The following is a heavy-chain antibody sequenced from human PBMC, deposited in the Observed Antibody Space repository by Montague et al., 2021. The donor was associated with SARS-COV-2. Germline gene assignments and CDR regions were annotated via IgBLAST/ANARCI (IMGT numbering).Heavy chain of an antibody. CDR1: GGSISSGGYY. CDR3: ARVQGIAMIVVVISAFDI. J-gene: IGHJ3*02. D-gene: IGHD3-22*01. V-gene: IGHV4-31*03. CDR2: IYYSGST. Sequence: TLSLTCTVSGGSISSGGYYWGWIRQHPGKGLEWIGYIYYSGSTYYNPSLKSRVTISVDTSKNQFSLKLSSVTAADTAVYYCARVQGIAMIVVVISAFDIWGQGTMVTVSS.